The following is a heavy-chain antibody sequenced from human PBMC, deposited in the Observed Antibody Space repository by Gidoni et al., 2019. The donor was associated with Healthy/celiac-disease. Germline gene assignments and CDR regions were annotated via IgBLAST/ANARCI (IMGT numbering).Heavy chain of an antibody. CDR2: IWYDGSNK. V-gene: IGHV3-33*01. J-gene: IGHJ4*02. D-gene: IGHD6-13*01. CDR3: ATDYSSSWYGSQTNPDY. Sequence: QVQLVESGGGVVQPGRSLRLSCAASGFTFSSYGMNWVRQAPGKGLEWVAVIWYDGSNKYYADSVKGRFTISRDNSKNTLYLQMNSLRADDTAVYYCATDYSSSWYGSQTNPDYWGQGTLVTVSS. CDR1: GFTFSSYG.